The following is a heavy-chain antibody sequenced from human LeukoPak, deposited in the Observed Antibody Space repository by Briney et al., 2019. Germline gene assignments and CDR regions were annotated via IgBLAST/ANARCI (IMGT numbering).Heavy chain of an antibody. CDR1: GFTFSSYS. CDR2: ISGSSGTT. J-gene: IGHJ3*02. D-gene: IGHD3-3*01. Sequence: GGSLRLSCAASGFTFSSYSMSWVRQAPGKGLEWISVISGSSGTTFYADSVKGRFTISRDNSKNTLDLQMNSLRAEDTAVYYCARDGDFWSAQGAFDIWGQGTMVTVSS. V-gene: IGHV3-23*01. CDR3: ARDGDFWSAQGAFDI.